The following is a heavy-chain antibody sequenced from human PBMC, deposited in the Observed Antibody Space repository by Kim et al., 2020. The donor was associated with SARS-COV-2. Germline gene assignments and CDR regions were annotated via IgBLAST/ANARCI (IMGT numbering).Heavy chain of an antibody. CDR3: ARRAYSSGTYYTNY. D-gene: IGHD3-10*01. Sequence: SETLSLTCTVSGGSVSSSGYYWGWIRQPPGKGLEWIGSIYYSGNTYYNPSLKSRVTISVDTSKNQFSLKLSSVTAADTAVYYCARRAYSSGTYYTNYWGQGTLVTVSS. V-gene: IGHV4-39*01. CDR2: IYYSGNT. J-gene: IGHJ1*01. CDR1: GGSVSSSGYY.